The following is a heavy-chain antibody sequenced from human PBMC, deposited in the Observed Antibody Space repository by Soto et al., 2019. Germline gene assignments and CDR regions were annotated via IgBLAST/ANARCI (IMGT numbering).Heavy chain of an antibody. CDR2: ISASGDFT. D-gene: IGHD2-2*03. CDR3: AKEDGYCSSSSCPFGLDV. Sequence: GGSLRLPCAASGFIFGSYAMGWVRQAPGKGLEWVSDISASGDFTFYADSVKGRFTISRDNSKNTLYLQMNSLRADDTAVYFCAKEDGYCSSSSCPFGLDVWGQGTTVTVSS. V-gene: IGHV3-23*01. J-gene: IGHJ6*02. CDR1: GFIFGSYA.